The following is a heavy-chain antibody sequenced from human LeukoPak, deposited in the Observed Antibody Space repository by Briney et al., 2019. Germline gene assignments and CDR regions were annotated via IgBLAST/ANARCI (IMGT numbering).Heavy chain of an antibody. V-gene: IGHV3-74*01. J-gene: IGHJ4*02. CDR2: SSSGSST. Sequence: GGSLRLSCEASGFTFSNYWMHWVRQAPGKGLMWVSRSSSGSSTTFADSVKGRFTISRDNAKSTLYLQMNSLGAEDTAVYYCAREGGVRGVIPLGYWGQGTLVTVSS. CDR1: GFTFSNYW. D-gene: IGHD3-10*01. CDR3: AREGGVRGVIPLGY.